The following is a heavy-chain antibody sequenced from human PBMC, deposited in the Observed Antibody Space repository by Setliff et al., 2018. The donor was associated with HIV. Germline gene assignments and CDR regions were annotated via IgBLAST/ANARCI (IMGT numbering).Heavy chain of an antibody. V-gene: IGHV3-7*03. J-gene: IGHJ4*02. CDR1: GFTFSKYW. CDR3: AKELAASGLGYFDS. Sequence: PGGSLRLSCAASGFTFSKYWMSWVRQAPGKGLEWVASVNPDGSEASSVGSMKGRSTISRDNSKNTVYLQMNSLRAEDTAEYYCAKELAASGLGYFDSWGRGILVTVSS. D-gene: IGHD3-22*01. CDR2: VNPDGSEA.